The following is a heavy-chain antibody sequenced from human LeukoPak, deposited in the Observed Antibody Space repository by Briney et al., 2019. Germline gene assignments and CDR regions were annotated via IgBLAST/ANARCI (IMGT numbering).Heavy chain of an antibody. D-gene: IGHD3-22*01. CDR3: AKVKTDSGGYYPNSYFDY. J-gene: IGHJ4*02. V-gene: IGHV3-23*01. CDR2: ISGSGGST. CDR1: GFTFSSYW. Sequence: PGGSLRLSCAASGFTFSSYWMSWVRQAPGKGLEWVSAISGSGGSTYYADSVKGRFTISRDNSKNTLYLQMNSLRAEDTAVYYCAKVKTDSGGYYPNSYFDYWGQGTLVTVSS.